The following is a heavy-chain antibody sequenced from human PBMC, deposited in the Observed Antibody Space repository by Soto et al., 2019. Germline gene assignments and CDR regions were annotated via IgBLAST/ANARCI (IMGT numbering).Heavy chain of an antibody. D-gene: IGHD6-13*01. CDR2: IYYSGST. CDR1: GGSISSYY. V-gene: IGHV4-59*01. Sequence: PSETLSLTCTVSGGSISSYYWSWIRQPPGKGLEWIGYIYYSGSTNYNPSLKSRVTISVDTSKNQFSLKLSSVTAADTAVYYCATGGSAAAYDAFDIWGQGTMVTVSS. CDR3: ATGGSAAAYDAFDI. J-gene: IGHJ3*02.